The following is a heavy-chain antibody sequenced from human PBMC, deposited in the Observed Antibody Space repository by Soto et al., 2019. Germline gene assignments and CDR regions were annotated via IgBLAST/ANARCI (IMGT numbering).Heavy chain of an antibody. Sequence: QVQLVESGGGVVQPGRSLSLSCAASGFTFSTYGMHWVRQAPGKGLEWVAVIWFNRRNKYYADSVRGRFTISRDNSQNTRYLQMSSLSAEDTGVDYCAIEIGASRYYFGLDVWGQGTTVTVS. CDR3: AIEIGASRYYFGLDV. V-gene: IGHV3-33*01. CDR1: GFTFSTYG. CDR2: IWFNRRNK. D-gene: IGHD2-2*01. J-gene: IGHJ6*02.